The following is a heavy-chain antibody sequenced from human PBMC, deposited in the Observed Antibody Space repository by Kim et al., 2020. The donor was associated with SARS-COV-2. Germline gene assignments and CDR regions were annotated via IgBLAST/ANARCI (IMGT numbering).Heavy chain of an antibody. CDR3: TRAGDRPFGWYPGYMDV. CDR2: INQGGHTY. CDR1: GFTFSSYG. J-gene: IGHJ6*03. D-gene: IGHD6-19*01. V-gene: IGHV3-7*01. Sequence: GGSLRLSCAASGFTFSSYGMNWVRQAPGKGLEWVSAINQGGHTYYFVDSVKRLITISSDNTKNALFLLMNSRTAETTAVYCCTRAGDRPFGWYPGYMDV.